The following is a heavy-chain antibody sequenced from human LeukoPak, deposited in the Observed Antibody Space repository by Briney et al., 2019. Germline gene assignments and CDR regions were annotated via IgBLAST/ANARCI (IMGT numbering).Heavy chain of an antibody. Sequence: SETLSLTCAVSGGSISSGGYSWSWVRQPPGKGLEWIGYIYHSGSTYYNPSLKSRVTISVDRSKNQFPLKLSSVTAADTAVYYCARHRSSGFIFDYWGQGTLVTVSS. J-gene: IGHJ4*02. CDR3: ARHRSSGFIFDY. CDR2: IYHSGST. V-gene: IGHV4-30-2*01. CDR1: GGSISSGGYS. D-gene: IGHD6-19*01.